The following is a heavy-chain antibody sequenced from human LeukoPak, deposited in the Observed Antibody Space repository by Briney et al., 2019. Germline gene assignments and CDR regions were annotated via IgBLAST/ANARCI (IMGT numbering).Heavy chain of an antibody. CDR1: GGSISSYD. J-gene: IGHJ5*02. CDR2: IYYSGST. V-gene: IGHV4-59*01. Sequence: SETLSLTCTVSGGSISSYDWSWIRQPPGKGLEWVGYIYYSGSTNYNPSLKSRVTISVDTSKNQFSLKPSSVTAADTAVYYCARDVKQNWFDPWGQGTLVTVSS. CDR3: ARDVKQNWFDP.